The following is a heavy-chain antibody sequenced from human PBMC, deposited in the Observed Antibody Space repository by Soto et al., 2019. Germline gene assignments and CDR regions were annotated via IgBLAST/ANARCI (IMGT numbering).Heavy chain of an antibody. Sequence: PGGSLRLSCAASGFTFSSYAMSWVRQAPGKGLEWVSAISGRGGSTYYADSVKGRFTISRDNSKTTLYLQMNSLRAEDTAVYYCAKDPHDFWSGYGSIDYWGQGTLVTVSS. CDR2: ISGRGGST. J-gene: IGHJ4*02. CDR3: AKDPHDFWSGYGSIDY. CDR1: GFTFSSYA. D-gene: IGHD3-3*01. V-gene: IGHV3-23*01.